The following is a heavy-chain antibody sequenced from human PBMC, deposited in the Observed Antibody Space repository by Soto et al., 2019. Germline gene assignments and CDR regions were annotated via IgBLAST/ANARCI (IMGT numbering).Heavy chain of an antibody. CDR1: GFTFSSYE. V-gene: IGHV3-48*03. D-gene: IGHD1-26*01. CDR2: ISSSGSTI. CDR3: ARWNSGSYYYYGMDV. J-gene: IGHJ6*02. Sequence: GGSLRLSCAASGFTFSSYEMNWVRQAPGKGLEWVSYISSSGSTIYYADSVKGRFTISRDNAKNSLYLQMNSLGAEDTAVYYCARWNSGSYYYYGMDVWGQGTTVTVSS.